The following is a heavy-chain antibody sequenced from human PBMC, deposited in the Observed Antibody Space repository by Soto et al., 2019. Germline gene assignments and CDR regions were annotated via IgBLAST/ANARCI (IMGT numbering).Heavy chain of an antibody. CDR1: GGSISSYY. J-gene: IGHJ6*02. V-gene: IGHV4-59*01. D-gene: IGHD3-3*01. Sequence: QVQLQESGPGLVKPSETLSLTCTVSGGSISSYYWSWIRQPPGKGLEWIGYIYYSGSTNYNPSLKSRVTISVDTSKNQFSLKLSSVTAADTAVYYCARDNGTTYYDFWRSGMDVWGQGTTVTVSS. CDR2: IYYSGST. CDR3: ARDNGTTYYDFWRSGMDV.